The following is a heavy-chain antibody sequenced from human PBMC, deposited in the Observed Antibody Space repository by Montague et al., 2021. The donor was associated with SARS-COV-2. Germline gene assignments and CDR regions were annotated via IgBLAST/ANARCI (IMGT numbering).Heavy chain of an antibody. J-gene: IGHJ4*02. CDR3: ARDVRYYYDQ. D-gene: IGHD3-10*01. V-gene: IGHV4-59*01. Sequence: SETLSLTCSVSGGSMSSYHWVWIRQPPGKELEWIGYVSYRGSTNYNLSLKSRVTISLDTSKNRFSLRVTSVTAADTAVYYCARDVRYYYDQWGQGILVTVSS. CDR2: VSYRGST. CDR1: GGSMSSYH.